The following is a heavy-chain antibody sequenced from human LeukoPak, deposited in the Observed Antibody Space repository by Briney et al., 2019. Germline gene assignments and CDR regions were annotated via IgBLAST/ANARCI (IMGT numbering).Heavy chain of an antibody. CDR1: GFTFDDYG. J-gene: IGHJ6*03. D-gene: IGHD5-12*01. CDR3: AKQGIPSSGYDLYYYYYYYMDV. Sequence: GGSLRLSCAASGFTFDDYGMSWVRQAPGKGLEWVSGINWNGGSTGYADSVKGRFTISRDNAKNSLYLQMNSLRAEDTAVYYCAKQGIPSSGYDLYYYYYYYMDVWGKGTTVTVSS. CDR2: INWNGGST. V-gene: IGHV3-20*04.